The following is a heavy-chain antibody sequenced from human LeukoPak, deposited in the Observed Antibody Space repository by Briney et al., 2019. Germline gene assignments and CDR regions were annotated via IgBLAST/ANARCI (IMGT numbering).Heavy chain of an antibody. CDR1: GFSLTTYA. CDR2: ISDRGDST. Sequence: GGSLRLSCAASGFSLTTYAMGWVRQAPGKGLEWVSVISDRGDSTYYADSVKGRFTISRDSSKNTLYLQMNSLRGEDMAVYYCAKGRWGLTTNNFDIWGQGTMVTVSS. D-gene: IGHD4-11*01. V-gene: IGHV3-23*01. J-gene: IGHJ3*02. CDR3: AKGRWGLTTNNFDI.